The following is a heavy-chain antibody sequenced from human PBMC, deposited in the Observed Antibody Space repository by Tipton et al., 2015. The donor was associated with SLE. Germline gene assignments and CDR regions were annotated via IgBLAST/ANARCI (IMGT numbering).Heavy chain of an antibody. D-gene: IGHD3-10*01. Sequence: LRLSCAVYGGSFSGYNWSWIRQPPGKGLQWIGEINHTGSTNYNPSLKSRVTISVDTSKNQFSLKLSSVTAADTAVYYCARAGEGVFDYWGQGTLVTVSS. CDR3: ARAGEGVFDY. J-gene: IGHJ4*02. CDR2: INHTGST. CDR1: GGSFSGYN. V-gene: IGHV4-34*01.